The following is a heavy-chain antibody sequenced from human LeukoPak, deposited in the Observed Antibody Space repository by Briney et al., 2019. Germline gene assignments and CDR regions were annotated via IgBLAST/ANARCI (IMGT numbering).Heavy chain of an antibody. J-gene: IGHJ3*02. V-gene: IGHV4-30-2*01. CDR3: ARVNYGGAFDI. CDR1: GRSISSGGYS. Sequence: SQTLSLTCAVSGRSISSGGYSWSWIRQPPGKGLEWIGYIYHSGSTYYNPSLKSRVTISVDRSKNQFSLKLSSVTAADTAVYYCARVNYGGAFDIWGQGTMVTVSS. CDR2: IYHSGST. D-gene: IGHD4-23*01.